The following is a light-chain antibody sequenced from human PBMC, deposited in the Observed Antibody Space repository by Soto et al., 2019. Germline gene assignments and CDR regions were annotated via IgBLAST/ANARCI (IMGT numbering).Light chain of an antibody. J-gene: IGLJ1*01. CDR2: EGS. Sequence: QSALTKPASVSGSPGQSITISCTGTSSDVGSYNLVSWYQQHPGKAPKLMIYEGSKRPSGVSNRFSGSKSGNTASLTISGLHAEDEADYYCCSYAGSSTYVFGTGTKLTVL. CDR1: SSDVGSYNL. CDR3: CSYAGSSTYV. V-gene: IGLV2-23*01.